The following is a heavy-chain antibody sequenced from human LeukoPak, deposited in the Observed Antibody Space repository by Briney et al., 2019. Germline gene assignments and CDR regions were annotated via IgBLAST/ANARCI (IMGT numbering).Heavy chain of an antibody. D-gene: IGHD2-2*01. CDR2: INQDGSKK. CDR1: GLTLSNYW. Sequence: GGSLRLSCAASGLTLSNYWMSWVRQAPGKGLEWVANINQDGSKKYYVDSVKGRFTVSRDNAKNSLYLQMNSLRAEDTAVYYCARAGDVVVPTTNPFDSWGQGTLVTVSS. V-gene: IGHV3-7*01. CDR3: ARAGDVVVPTTNPFDS. J-gene: IGHJ4*02.